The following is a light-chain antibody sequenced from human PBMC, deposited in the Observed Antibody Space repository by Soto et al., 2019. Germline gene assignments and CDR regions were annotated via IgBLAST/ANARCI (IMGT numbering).Light chain of an antibody. CDR1: SSNIGSNT. CDR2: SNN. Sequence: QFVLTQPPSASGTPGQRVTISCSGSSSNIGSNTVNWYQQLPGTAPKLLIYSNNQRPSGVPDRFSGSKSGTSASLAISGLQSEDEADYYCAAWEDSLNGYVFGTGTKLTVL. CDR3: AAWEDSLNGYV. V-gene: IGLV1-44*01. J-gene: IGLJ1*01.